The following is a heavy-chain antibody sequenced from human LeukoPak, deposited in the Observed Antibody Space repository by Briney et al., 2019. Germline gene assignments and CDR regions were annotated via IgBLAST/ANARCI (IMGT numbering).Heavy chain of an antibody. D-gene: IGHD3-9*01. CDR3: ARGHFDWLFTAFDY. CDR1: GYTFTSYG. Sequence: GASVKVSCKASGYTFTSYGISWVRQAPGQGLEWMGWIGAYNGNTNYAQKLQGRVTMTTDTSTSTAYMELRSLRSDDTAVYYCARGHFDWLFTAFDYWGQGTLVTVSS. CDR2: IGAYNGNT. J-gene: IGHJ4*02. V-gene: IGHV1-18*01.